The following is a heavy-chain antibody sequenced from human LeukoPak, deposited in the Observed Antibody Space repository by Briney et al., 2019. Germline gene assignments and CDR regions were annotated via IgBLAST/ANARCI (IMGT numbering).Heavy chain of an antibody. J-gene: IGHJ4*02. D-gene: IGHD3-3*01. CDR2: ITTGGST. V-gene: IGHV3-23*01. CDR1: GFTFSSYD. Sequence: GGSLRLSCAASGFTFSSYDMRWVRQAPGKGLEWVSSITTGGSTYYADSVKGRFTISRDNAKNSLYLQMNSLRAEDTALYYCAKDKIYDFWSGYFDYWGQGTLVTVSS. CDR3: AKDKIYDFWSGYFDY.